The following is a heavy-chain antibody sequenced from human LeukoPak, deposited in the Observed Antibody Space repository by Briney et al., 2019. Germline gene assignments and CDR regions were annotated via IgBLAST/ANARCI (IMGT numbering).Heavy chain of an antibody. CDR1: GFSFSNYG. J-gene: IGHJ4*02. CDR2: IRYDGGNK. V-gene: IGHV3-30*02. D-gene: IGHD3-10*01. CDR3: AKDPGAKYYFDY. Sequence: GGSLRLSCAASGFSFSNYGVHWVRLAPGKGLEWVSFIRYDGGNKWYADSVKGRFTASRDNSKNTLYLQMNSLTTEDTAVYYCAKDPGAKYYFDYWGQGTPVTVSS.